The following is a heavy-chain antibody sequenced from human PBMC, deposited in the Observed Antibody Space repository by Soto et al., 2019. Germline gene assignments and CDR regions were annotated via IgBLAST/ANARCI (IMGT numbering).Heavy chain of an antibody. CDR2: INNGGAT. CDR3: ATSSDWSPFLAY. D-gene: IGHD6-19*01. Sequence: SVNVSCKTSKCTLSNYCLHWVPQAPGQRPEWVRWINNGGATIYAQKCQGRLTMHRHTSRPPAYMQLSRLSSNDAAFYYCATSSDWSPFLAYWRQGTLVALSS. V-gene: IGHV1-2*02. J-gene: IGHJ4*02. CDR1: KCTLSNYC.